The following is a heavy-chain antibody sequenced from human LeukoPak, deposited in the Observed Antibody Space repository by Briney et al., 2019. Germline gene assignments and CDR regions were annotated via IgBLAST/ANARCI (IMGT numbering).Heavy chain of an antibody. Sequence: ASVKVSCKASGYTFTNYGISWVRQAPGQGLEWMGWISAYNGNTNYAQKLQGRVTMTTDTSTSTAYMELRSLRSDDTAVYYCARDARYYYDSSGINFDYWGQGTLVTVSS. J-gene: IGHJ4*02. D-gene: IGHD3-22*01. CDR1: GYTFTNYG. V-gene: IGHV1-18*01. CDR3: ARDARYYYDSSGINFDY. CDR2: ISAYNGNT.